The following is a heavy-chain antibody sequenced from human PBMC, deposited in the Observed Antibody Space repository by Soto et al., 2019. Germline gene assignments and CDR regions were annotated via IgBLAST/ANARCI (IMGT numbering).Heavy chain of an antibody. CDR1: GFTFSGHT. CDR3: AKARCTSNTCYVPDH. V-gene: IGHV3-23*01. Sequence: EVQLLESGGGLVQPGGSLRLSCAASGFTFSGHTMSWVRQAPGKGLEWVSAISGSGGSPSYADSVQGRFTISRDNPKNTLYLQMSSLRVEDTAFYYCAKARCTSNTCYVPDHWGQGTLVTVSS. CDR2: ISGSGGSP. J-gene: IGHJ5*02. D-gene: IGHD2-15*01.